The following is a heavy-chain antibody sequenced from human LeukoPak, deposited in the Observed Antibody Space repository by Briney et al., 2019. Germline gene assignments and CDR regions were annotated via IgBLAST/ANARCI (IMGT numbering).Heavy chain of an antibody. CDR2: INSDGSDT. CDR3: WTANYTHFDY. Sequence: GGSLRLSCAASGFTFNYSWMHWVRNAPGKGLVWVSRINSDGSDTTYADSVKGRFTISRDNAKNTLYLQMNSLRDEDTALYYCWTANYTHFDYWGQGTLVTVSS. J-gene: IGHJ4*02. V-gene: IGHV3-74*01. CDR1: GFTFNYSW. D-gene: IGHD3/OR15-3a*01.